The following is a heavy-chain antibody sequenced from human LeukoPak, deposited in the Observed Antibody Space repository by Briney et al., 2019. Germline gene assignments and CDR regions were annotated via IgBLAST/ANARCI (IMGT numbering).Heavy chain of an antibody. J-gene: IGHJ4*02. CDR2: IYYSGDT. Sequence: SETLSLTCTVSDGAIAGYSWSWIRQAPGKGLEWIGYIYYSGDTNYNPSLQSRVTVSVDTSKNQFSLRLTSVSAADTAVYYCARDPGILTGSYYFDYWGQGNLVTVSS. CDR3: ARDPGILTGSYYFDY. CDR1: DGAIAGYS. V-gene: IGHV4-59*01. D-gene: IGHD3-9*01.